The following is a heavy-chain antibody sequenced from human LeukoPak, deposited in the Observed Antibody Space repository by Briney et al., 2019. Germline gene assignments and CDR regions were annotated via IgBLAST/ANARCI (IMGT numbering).Heavy chain of an antibody. CDR2: ISAYNGNT. CDR1: GYTFTGYG. CDR3: ARDLYPAYYDILTGYYNVY. D-gene: IGHD3-9*01. J-gene: IGHJ4*02. Sequence: RASVKVSCKASGYTFTGYGISWVRQAPGQGLEWMGWISAYNGNTNYAQKLQGRVTMTTHTSTSTAYMELRSLRSDDTAVYYCARDLYPAYYDILTGYYNVYWGQGTLVTVSS. V-gene: IGHV1-18*01.